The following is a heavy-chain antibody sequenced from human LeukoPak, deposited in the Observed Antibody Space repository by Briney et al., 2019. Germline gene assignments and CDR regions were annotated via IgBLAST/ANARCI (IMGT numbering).Heavy chain of an antibody. CDR2: ISSSSGYI. V-gene: IGHV3-21*01. J-gene: IGHJ4*02. CDR3: ARAPTVLVGYCSSSSCQADY. CDR1: GFTFSSYN. D-gene: IGHD2-2*01. Sequence: GGSLRLPCAASGFTFSSYNMNWVRQAPGKGLEWVSSISSSSGYIYYVESVKGRFTISRDNAENSLYLQMNSLRVEDTAVYYCARAPTVLVGYCSSSSCQADYWGQGTLVTVSS.